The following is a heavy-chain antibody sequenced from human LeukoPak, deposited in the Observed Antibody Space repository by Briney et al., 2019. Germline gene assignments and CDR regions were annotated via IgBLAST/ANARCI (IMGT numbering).Heavy chain of an antibody. Sequence: GGSLRLSCAASGFTFSSYEMNWVRQAPGKWLEWVSDISSSGSTIYYADSVKGRFTISRDNAKNSLYLQMNSLRAEDTAVYYCARFGLLRFLEHYFDYWGQGTLVTVSS. J-gene: IGHJ4*02. CDR3: ARFGLLRFLEHYFDY. D-gene: IGHD3-3*01. CDR1: GFTFSSYE. V-gene: IGHV3-48*03. CDR2: ISSSGSTI.